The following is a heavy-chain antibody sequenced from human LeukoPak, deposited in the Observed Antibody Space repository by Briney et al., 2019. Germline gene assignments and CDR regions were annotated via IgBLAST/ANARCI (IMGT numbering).Heavy chain of an antibody. V-gene: IGHV3-9*01. CDR2: ISWNSGSI. D-gene: IGHD1-14*01. Sequence: PGGSLRLSCAASGFTFSSYSMHWVRQAPGKGLEWVSGISWNSGSIGYADSVKGRFTISRDNAKNSLYLQMNSLRGDDTALYYCAKDRRNDFDYWGQGTLVTVSS. CDR3: AKDRRNDFDY. CDR1: GFTFSSYS. J-gene: IGHJ4*02.